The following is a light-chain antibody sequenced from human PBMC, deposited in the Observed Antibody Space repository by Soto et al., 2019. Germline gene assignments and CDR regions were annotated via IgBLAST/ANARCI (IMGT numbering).Light chain of an antibody. CDR2: EVT. Sequence: QSALTQPASVSGSPGQSITISCTGTNSDVGNYDLVSWYQRGPGKAPKLIIYEVTKWPSGVSNRFSGSKSGNTASLTISGLQAEDEGDYYCCSYAGSFTHWVFGGGTKVTVL. V-gene: IGLV2-23*02. CDR3: CSYAGSFTHWV. CDR1: NSDVGNYDL. J-gene: IGLJ3*02.